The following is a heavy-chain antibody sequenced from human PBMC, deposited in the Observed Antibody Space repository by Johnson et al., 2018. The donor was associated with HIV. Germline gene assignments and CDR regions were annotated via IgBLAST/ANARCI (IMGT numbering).Heavy chain of an antibody. CDR3: ARATLYDDILTGYQPDAFDI. D-gene: IGHD3-9*01. Sequence: QVQLVESGGGVVQPGRSLRLSCAASGFTFSSYAMHWVRQAPGKGLEWVSVIYSGGSTYYADSVKGRFTLSSEHSKNTLYLQMNSLRAEDTAVYYCARATLYDDILTGYQPDAFDIWGQGTMVTVSS. CDR2: IYSGGST. J-gene: IGHJ3*02. CDR1: GFTFSSYA. V-gene: IGHV3-NL1*01.